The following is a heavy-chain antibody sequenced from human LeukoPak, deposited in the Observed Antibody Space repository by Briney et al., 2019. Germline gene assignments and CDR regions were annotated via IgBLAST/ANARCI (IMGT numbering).Heavy chain of an antibody. CDR1: GGSINSFY. CDR2: IHYSGSS. J-gene: IGHJ4*02. V-gene: IGHV4-59*01. CDR3: ARGGWSLED. Sequence: SDTLSLTCTVSGGSINSFYWSWIRQPPGRGLEWIGYIHYSGSSNYNPSLKSRVTISVDTSKNQFSLRLSSVTAADTAVYYCARGGWSLEDWGQGALVTVSS.